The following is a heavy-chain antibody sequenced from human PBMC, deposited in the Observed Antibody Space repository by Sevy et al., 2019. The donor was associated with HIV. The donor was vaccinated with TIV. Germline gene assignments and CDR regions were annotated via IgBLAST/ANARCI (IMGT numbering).Heavy chain of an antibody. CDR2: ISVRGGST. V-gene: IGHV3-23*01. D-gene: IGHD6-13*01. CDR3: AKRKGRTQSRSIAAAADFDY. CDR1: GFTFSSYA. J-gene: IGHJ4*02. Sequence: GGSLRLSCAASGFTFSSYAMSWVRQAPGKGLEWVSAISVRGGSTYYADSVKGRFTISRENSKNTLYQQMNSLRAEETAVYYCAKRKGRTQSRSIAAAADFDYWGQGTLVTVSS.